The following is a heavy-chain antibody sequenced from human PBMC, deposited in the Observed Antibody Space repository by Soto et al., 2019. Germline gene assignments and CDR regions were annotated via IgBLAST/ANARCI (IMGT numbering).Heavy chain of an antibody. J-gene: IGHJ3*02. CDR2: IYHSGST. Sequence: QVQLQESGPGLVKPSGTLSLTCAVSSGSISSSNWWSWVRQPPGKGLEWIGEIYHSGSTNYNPSLKSRVTISVDKSKYQFSLKLSSVTAADTSVYYCARYSWGVTTFPDAFDIWGQGTMVTVSS. CDR3: ARYSWGVTTFPDAFDI. V-gene: IGHV4-4*02. CDR1: SGSISSSNW. D-gene: IGHD4-17*01.